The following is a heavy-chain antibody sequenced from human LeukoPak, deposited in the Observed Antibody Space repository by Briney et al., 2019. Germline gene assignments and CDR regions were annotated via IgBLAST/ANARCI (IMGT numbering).Heavy chain of an antibody. CDR1: GYTLTELS. V-gene: IGHV1-24*01. Sequence: GASVKVSCKVSGYTLTELSMHWVRQSPGKGLEWMGGLDPEDGETIYAQKFQGRVTMTEDTSTDTAYMELSSLRSEDTAVYYCATARWGAPLVICDCNWFDPWGQGTLVTVSS. D-gene: IGHD2-21*01. CDR3: ATARWGAPLVICDCNWFDP. J-gene: IGHJ5*02. CDR2: LDPEDGET.